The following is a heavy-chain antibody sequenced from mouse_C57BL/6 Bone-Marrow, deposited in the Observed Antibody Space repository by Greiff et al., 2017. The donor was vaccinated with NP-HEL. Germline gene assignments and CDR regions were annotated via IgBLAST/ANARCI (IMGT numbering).Heavy chain of an antibody. V-gene: IGHV1-15*01. CDR1: GYTFTDYE. D-gene: IGHD1-1*01. CDR2: IDPETGGT. CDR3: TRRGGSSYAAMDY. J-gene: IGHJ4*01. Sequence: QVQLQQSGAELVRPGASVTLSCKASGYTFTDYEMHWVKQTPVHGLEWIGAIDPETGGTAYNQKFKGKAILTADKSSSTAYMGLRSLTSEDAAVYYCTRRGGSSYAAMDYWGQGTSVTVSS.